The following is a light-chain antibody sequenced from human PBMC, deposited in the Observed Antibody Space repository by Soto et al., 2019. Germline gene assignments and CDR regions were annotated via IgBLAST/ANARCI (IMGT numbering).Light chain of an antibody. V-gene: IGKV3-20*01. Sequence: EIVLTQSPGTLSLSPGDRATLSCEASQSVNNNYLAWYQHKPGQAPRLLIYGASSRATDIPDRFSGSGSGTDFTLTIRRLEPEDFAVYYCQQYDTSLPYTFGGGTKVDIK. CDR1: QSVNNNY. J-gene: IGKJ4*01. CDR3: QQYDTSLPYT. CDR2: GAS.